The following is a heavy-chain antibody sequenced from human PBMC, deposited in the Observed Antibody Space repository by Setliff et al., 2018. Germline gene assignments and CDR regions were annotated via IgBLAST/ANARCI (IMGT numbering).Heavy chain of an antibody. CDR3: ARGEYTSLPSGVYYHMDV. CDR1: GYTFSSYA. CDR2: INTNTGNP. J-gene: IGHJ6*03. D-gene: IGHD6-6*01. Sequence: ASVKVSCKASGYTFSSYAMNWVRQAPGQGLEWMGWINTNTGNPTYAQGFTGRFVFSLGTSVGTTYLQISSLKAEDTAVYYCARGEYTSLPSGVYYHMDVWGKGTTVTVSS. V-gene: IGHV7-4-1*02.